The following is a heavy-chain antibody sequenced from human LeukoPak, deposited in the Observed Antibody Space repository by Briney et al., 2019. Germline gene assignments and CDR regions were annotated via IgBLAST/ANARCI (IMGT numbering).Heavy chain of an antibody. Sequence: GGSLRLSCAASGFTFNSYGMHWVRQAPGKGLEWVAIISYVGRNEYYADSVKGRFTISRDNSKNTVYLQMNSLRDEDTAVYYCAKDARGSMAGFDYWGQGTLVTVSS. CDR3: AKDARGSMAGFDY. J-gene: IGHJ4*02. V-gene: IGHV3-30*18. CDR1: GFTFNSYG. D-gene: IGHD2/OR15-2a*01. CDR2: ISYVGRNE.